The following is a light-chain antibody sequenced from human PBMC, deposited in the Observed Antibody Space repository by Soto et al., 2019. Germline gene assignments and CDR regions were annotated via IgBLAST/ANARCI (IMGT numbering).Light chain of an antibody. J-gene: IGKJ1*01. CDR3: QQYNNWPPWT. CDR1: QSVSDK. V-gene: IGKV3-15*01. CDR2: HAS. Sequence: EIAMPQSPATVSVSPGARATLSCRASQSVSDKLAWYQQKPGQAPRLLIYHASARATGIPARFSGSGSGTEFTLTISGLQSEDFAVYYCQQYNNWPPWTFGQGTKVDIK.